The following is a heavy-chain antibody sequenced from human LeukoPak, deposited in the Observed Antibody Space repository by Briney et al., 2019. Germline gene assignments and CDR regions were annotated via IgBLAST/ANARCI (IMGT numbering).Heavy chain of an antibody. CDR1: GYTFTGYY. J-gene: IGHJ4*02. CDR2: INPNSGGT. Sequence: ASVKVSCKASGYTFTGYYIHWVRQAPGQGLEWMGWINPNSGGTNYAQKFQGRVTMTRDTSMSTAYMELSGLRSDDAAVYYCSRDSGYCSGGSCWYFDFWGQGTLVTVSA. D-gene: IGHD2-15*01. CDR3: SRDSGYCSGGSCWYFDF. V-gene: IGHV1-2*02.